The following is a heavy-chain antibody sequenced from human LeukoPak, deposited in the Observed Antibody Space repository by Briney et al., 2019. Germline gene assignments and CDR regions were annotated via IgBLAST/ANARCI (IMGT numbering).Heavy chain of an antibody. D-gene: IGHD6-13*01. CDR3: ARGSLRSEYSSSWYGDVDY. V-gene: IGHV1-2*04. Sequence: GESLKISCQASGYTFTGYYMHWVRQAPGQGLEWMGWINPNSGGTNYAQKFQGWVTMTRDTSISTAYMELSRLRSDDTAVYYCARGSLRSEYSSSWYGDVDYWGQGTLVTVSS. CDR1: GYTFTGYY. J-gene: IGHJ4*02. CDR2: INPNSGGT.